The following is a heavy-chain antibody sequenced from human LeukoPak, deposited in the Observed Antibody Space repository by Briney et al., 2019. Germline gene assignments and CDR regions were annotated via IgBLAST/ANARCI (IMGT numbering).Heavy chain of an antibody. CDR2: ISAYNGNT. V-gene: IGHV1-18*01. CDR3: ARDPRYYSNYGAEYFQH. D-gene: IGHD4-11*01. CDR1: GYTFTSYG. J-gene: IGHJ1*01. Sequence: GASVKVSCKASGYTFTSYGISWVRQAPGQGLEWMGWISAYNGNTNYAQKLQGRVTMTTDTSTSTAYMELRSLRSDDTAVYYCARDPRYYSNYGAEYFQHWGQGTLVTVSS.